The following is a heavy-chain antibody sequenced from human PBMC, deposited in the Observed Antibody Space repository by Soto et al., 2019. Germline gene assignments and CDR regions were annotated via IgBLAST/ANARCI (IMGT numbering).Heavy chain of an antibody. J-gene: IGHJ3*02. Sequence: GASVKVSCKASGYTFTGYYMHWVRQAPGQGLEWMGWINPNSGGTNYAQKFQGWVTMTRDTSISTAYMELSRLRSDDTAVYYCAGDRAYCSSTSCYSGAFDIWGQGTMVTVSS. CDR1: GYTFTGYY. CDR3: AGDRAYCSSTSCYSGAFDI. CDR2: INPNSGGT. D-gene: IGHD2-2*01. V-gene: IGHV1-2*04.